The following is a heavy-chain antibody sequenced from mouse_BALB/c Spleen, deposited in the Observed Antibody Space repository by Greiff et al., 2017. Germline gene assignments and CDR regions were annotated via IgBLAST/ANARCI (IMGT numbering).Heavy chain of an antibody. V-gene: IGHV1S29*02. CDR3: ARRTFDY. J-gene: IGHJ2*01. CDR1: GYTFTDYN. CDR2: IYPYNGGT. Sequence: VQLKESGPELVKPGASVKISCKASGYTFTDYNMHWVKQSHGKSLEWIGYIYPYNGGTGYNQKFKSKATLTVDNSSSTAYMELRSLTSEDSAVYYCARRTFDYWGKGTTLTVSS.